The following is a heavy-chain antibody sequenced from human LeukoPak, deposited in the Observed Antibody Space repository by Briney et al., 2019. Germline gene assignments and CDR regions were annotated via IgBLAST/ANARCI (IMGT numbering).Heavy chain of an antibody. CDR3: ASTKGPVPAANDY. V-gene: IGHV3-21*01. CDR2: ISSSSSYI. CDR1: GFTFSSYS. D-gene: IGHD2-2*01. J-gene: IGHJ4*02. Sequence: PGGSLRFSCAASGFTFSSYSMNWVRQAPGKGLEWVSSISSSSSYIYYADSVKGRFTISRDNAKNSLYLQMNSLRAEDTAVYYCASTKGPVPAANDYWGQGTLVTVSS.